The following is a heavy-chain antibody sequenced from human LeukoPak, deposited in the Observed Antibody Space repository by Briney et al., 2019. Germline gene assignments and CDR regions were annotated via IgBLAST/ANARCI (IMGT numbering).Heavy chain of an antibody. CDR3: ARLFYRYDAFDI. V-gene: IGHV3-7*01. CDR2: IKQDGSEK. Sequence: GGSLRLSYGASGFMFTAHDMHWVRQAPGKGLEWVANIKQDGSEKYYVDSVRGRFTISRDNAKNSLYLQMNSLRAEDTAVYYCARLFYRYDAFDIWGQGTMVTVSS. J-gene: IGHJ3*02. D-gene: IGHD3-16*02. CDR1: GFMFTAHD.